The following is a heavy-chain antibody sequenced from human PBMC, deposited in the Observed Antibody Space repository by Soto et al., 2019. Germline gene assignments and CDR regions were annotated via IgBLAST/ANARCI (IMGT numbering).Heavy chain of an antibody. D-gene: IGHD3-22*01. CDR3: ARDSIGDYYYYLDV. V-gene: IGHV3-7*01. J-gene: IGHJ6*03. CDR2: IKQDGSDK. Sequence: GGSLRLSCAASGFTFSSYWMSWVRQAPGKGLERVANIKQDGSDKYYVDSVKGRFTISRDNAKNSLYLQINSLRAEDTAVYYCARDSIGDYYYYLDVWGKGTTVTVSS. CDR1: GFTFSSYW.